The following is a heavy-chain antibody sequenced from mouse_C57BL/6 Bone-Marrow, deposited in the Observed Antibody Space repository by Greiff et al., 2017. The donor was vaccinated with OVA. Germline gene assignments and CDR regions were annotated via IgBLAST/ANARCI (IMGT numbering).Heavy chain of an antibody. CDR2: INYDGSST. Sequence: EVKLMESEGGLVQPGSSMKLSCTASGFTFSDYYMAWVRQVPEKGLEWVANINYDGSSTYYLDSLKSRFIISRDNAKNILYLQMSRLKSEDTATYYCARDPYYSNYGDWYFDVWGTGTTVTVSS. CDR1: GFTFSDYY. D-gene: IGHD2-5*01. J-gene: IGHJ1*03. V-gene: IGHV5-16*01. CDR3: ARDPYYSNYGDWYFDV.